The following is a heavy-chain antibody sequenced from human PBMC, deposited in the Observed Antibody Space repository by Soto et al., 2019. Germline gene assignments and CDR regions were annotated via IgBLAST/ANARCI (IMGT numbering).Heavy chain of an antibody. D-gene: IGHD2-15*01. V-gene: IGHV1-18*01. CDR3: ARVKMDIVVVASWFDP. CDR1: GYTFTSYG. J-gene: IGHJ5*02. CDR2: ISAYNGNT. Sequence: SVNVSCKASGYTFTSYGISWVRQAPGQGLEWMGWISAYNGNTNYAQKLQGRVTMTTDTSTSTAYMELRSLRSDDTAVYYCARVKMDIVVVASWFDPWGQGTLVTVSS.